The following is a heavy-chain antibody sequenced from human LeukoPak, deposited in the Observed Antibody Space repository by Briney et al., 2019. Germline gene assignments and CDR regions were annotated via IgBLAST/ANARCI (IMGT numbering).Heavy chain of an antibody. J-gene: IGHJ6*04. V-gene: IGHV4-4*02. CDR1: GGSISSSNW. Sequence: SETLSLTCAVSGGSISSSNWWSWVRPPPGKGLEWIGEIYHSGSTNYNPSLKSRVTISVDKSKNQFSLKLSSVTAADTAVYYCARDPTMVRGPSMDVWGKGTRSPSPQ. CDR2: IYHSGST. D-gene: IGHD3-10*01. CDR3: ARDPTMVRGPSMDV.